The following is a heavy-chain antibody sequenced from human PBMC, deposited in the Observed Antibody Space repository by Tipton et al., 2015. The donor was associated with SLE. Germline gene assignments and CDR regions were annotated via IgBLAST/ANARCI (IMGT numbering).Heavy chain of an antibody. J-gene: IGHJ6*03. CDR3: AYGPSDFWSSYNYYMDV. CDR1: GYSISSSNW. Sequence: TLSLTCVVSGYSISSSNWWGWIRQPPGKGLEWIGYIYYSGSIYYNPSLKSRVTMSVDTSKNKFSLKLSSVTAVDTAVYYCAYGPSDFWSSYNYYMDVWGKGATVTVSS. V-gene: IGHV4-28*02. D-gene: IGHD3-3*01. CDR2: IYYSGSI.